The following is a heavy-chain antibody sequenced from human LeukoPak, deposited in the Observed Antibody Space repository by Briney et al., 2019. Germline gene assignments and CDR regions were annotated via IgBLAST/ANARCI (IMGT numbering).Heavy chain of an antibody. J-gene: IGHJ4*02. CDR1: GFTVSSNY. V-gene: IGHV3-53*01. Sequence: GGSLRLSCAVSGFTVSSNYMNWVRQAPGKGLEWVSVIHAGGTTYYADSVKGRFTIFRDNSKNMVFLQMSGLRAEDTALYYCTKVLWGLTLLSSDYWGQGTLVTVSS. D-gene: IGHD3-16*01. CDR2: IHAGGTT. CDR3: TKVLWGLTLLSSDY.